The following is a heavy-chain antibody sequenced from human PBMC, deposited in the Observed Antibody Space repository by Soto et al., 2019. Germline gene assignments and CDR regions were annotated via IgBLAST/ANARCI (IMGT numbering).Heavy chain of an antibody. V-gene: IGHV2-70*04. D-gene: IGHD3-22*01. Sequence: SGPTLVNPTQTLTLTCTFSGFSLSTSGMRVSWIRQPPGKALEWLARIDWDDDKFYSTSLKTRLTISKDTSKNQVVLTMTNMDPVDTATYYCARGGYYYDSSGYYYYYYGMDVWGQGTTVTVSS. CDR3: ARGGYYYDSSGYYYYYYGMDV. CDR2: IDWDDDK. CDR1: GFSLSTSGMR. J-gene: IGHJ6*02.